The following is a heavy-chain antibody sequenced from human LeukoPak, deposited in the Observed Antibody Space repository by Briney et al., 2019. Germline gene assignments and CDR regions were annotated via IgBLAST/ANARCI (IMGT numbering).Heavy chain of an antibody. J-gene: IGHJ4*02. V-gene: IGHV1-2*04. D-gene: IGHD3-3*01. Sequence: VASVKVSCKASGYTFTGYYMHWVRQAPGQGLEWMGWINPNSGGTNYAQKFKGWVIMIRDTSIRTAYMELSRLRSDDTAVYYCAVRLLRFSEDYWGQGTLVTVSS. CDR2: INPNSGGT. CDR1: GYTFTGYY. CDR3: AVRLLRFSEDY.